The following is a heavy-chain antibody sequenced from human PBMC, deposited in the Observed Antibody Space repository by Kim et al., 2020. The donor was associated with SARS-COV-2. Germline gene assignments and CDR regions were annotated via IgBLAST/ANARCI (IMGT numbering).Heavy chain of an antibody. CDR2: IHSSGKA. Sequence: SETLSLSCSVSGGSISNSRYSWGWIRQPPGKGLEWIGNIHSSGKAFYNPSLRSRVNLAIDTSRNRFSLRLGSLTAADTAVYHCARHGPPDYDYSTRPIDYWRQGNLVPVSS. CDR3: ARHGPPDYDYSTRPIDY. D-gene: IGHD3-3*01. CDR1: GGSISNSRYS. J-gene: IGHJ4*02. V-gene: IGHV4-39*01.